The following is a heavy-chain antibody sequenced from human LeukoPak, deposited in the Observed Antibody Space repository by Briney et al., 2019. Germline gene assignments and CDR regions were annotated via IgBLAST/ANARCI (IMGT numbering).Heavy chain of an antibody. CDR1: GFTFSIYA. CDR2: ISSGGRT. J-gene: IGHJ4*02. D-gene: IGHD6-13*01. CDR3: AKDYSGSWYYFDY. V-gene: IGHV3-23*01. Sequence: GGSLRLSCAASGFTFSIYAMTWVRHTPGKGLEWVSTISSGGRTYYADSVKGRFTISRGNSKNTLYLHMNSLRAEDTALYYCAKDYSGSWYYFDYWGQGTLVTVSS.